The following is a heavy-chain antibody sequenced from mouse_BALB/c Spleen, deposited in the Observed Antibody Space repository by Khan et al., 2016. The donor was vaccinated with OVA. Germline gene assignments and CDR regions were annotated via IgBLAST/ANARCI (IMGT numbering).Heavy chain of an antibody. V-gene: IGHV1-7*01. J-gene: IGHJ2*01. Sequence: QVQLKQSGAELAKPGASVKMSCKASGYTFTSYWMHWIQQRPGQGLEWIGYINPTSGYTDYTQKFKDKATLTADKSSSTAYMQLSSLTSDDSAVYYCARGRIDYWGQGTALTVSS. CDR2: INPTSGYT. CDR1: GYTFTSYW. CDR3: ARGRIDY. D-gene: IGHD1-1*01.